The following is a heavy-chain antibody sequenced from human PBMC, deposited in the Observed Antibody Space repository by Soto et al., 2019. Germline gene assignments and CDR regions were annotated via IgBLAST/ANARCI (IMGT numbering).Heavy chain of an antibody. J-gene: IGHJ6*02. CDR1: GYTFTGYY. CDR3: ARALAVAECMDV. Sequence: QVQLVQSGAEVKKPGASVKVSCKASGYTFTGYYMHWVRQAPGQGLEWMGWINPNSGGTNYAQKFQGRVTITADESTSTAYMELSSLRSEDTAVYYCARALAVAECMDVWGQGTTVTVSS. V-gene: IGHV1-2*02. CDR2: INPNSGGT. D-gene: IGHD6-19*01.